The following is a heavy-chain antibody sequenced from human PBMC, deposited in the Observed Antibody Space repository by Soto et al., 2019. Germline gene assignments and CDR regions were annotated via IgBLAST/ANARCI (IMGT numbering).Heavy chain of an antibody. V-gene: IGHV4-34*01. CDR1: GGSFSGYY. D-gene: IGHD3-3*01. J-gene: IGHJ6*02. CDR3: ARSAPQDYDFWSGYYTRYYYGMDV. Sequence: SETLSLTCAVYGGSFSGYYWSWIRQPPGKGLEWIGEINHSGSTNYNPSLKSRVTISVDTSKNQFSLKLSSVTAADTAVYYCARSAPQDYDFWSGYYTRYYYGMDVWGQGTTVTVSS. CDR2: INHSGST.